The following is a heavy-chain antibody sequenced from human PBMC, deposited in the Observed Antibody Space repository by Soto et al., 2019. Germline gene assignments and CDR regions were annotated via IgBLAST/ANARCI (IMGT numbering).Heavy chain of an antibody. D-gene: IGHD3-22*01. CDR1: GYSFTSYW. J-gene: IGHJ4*02. V-gene: IGHV5-51*01. Sequence: RGESLKISCKGSGYSFTSYWIGWVRQMPGKGLEWMGIIYPGDSDTRYSPSFQGQVTISADKSISTAYLQWSSLKASDTAMYYCARRPHYYDSSGYFPYYFDYWGQGTLVTVSS. CDR2: IYPGDSDT. CDR3: ARRPHYYDSSGYFPYYFDY.